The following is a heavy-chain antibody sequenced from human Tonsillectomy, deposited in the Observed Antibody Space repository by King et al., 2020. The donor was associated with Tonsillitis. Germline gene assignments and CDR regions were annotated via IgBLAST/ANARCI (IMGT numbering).Heavy chain of an antibody. CDR1: CYTFTSYG. Sequence: QLVQSGAEVKKPGASVKVSCKASCYTFTSYGISWVRQAPGQGLEWMGWISGYNGNINYAEKLQGRVTMTTDTSTSTAYMELRNLRYDDTAVYYCARDVDIVPTTVDYWGQGTLVTVSS. CDR3: ARDVDIVPTTVDY. V-gene: IGHV1-18*01. CDR2: ISGYNGNI. D-gene: IGHD5-12*01. J-gene: IGHJ4*02.